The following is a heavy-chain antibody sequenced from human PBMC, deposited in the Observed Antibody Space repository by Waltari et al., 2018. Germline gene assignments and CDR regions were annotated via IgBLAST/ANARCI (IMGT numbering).Heavy chain of an antibody. CDR1: GVTFGSCC. D-gene: IGHD2-2*01. CDR2: ISYEGSAK. V-gene: IGHV3-30*01. Sequence: QGQLVESGGGVVQPGRSLRLPCAASGVTFGSCCIPWVRQAPGKGLEWVALISYEGSAKFYADPVKGRFAISRDNSKDTLYLQMNSLRAEDTAVYYCARDEGWLLFPYYAMDVWGQGATVTVS. CDR3: ARDEGWLLFPYYAMDV. J-gene: IGHJ6*02.